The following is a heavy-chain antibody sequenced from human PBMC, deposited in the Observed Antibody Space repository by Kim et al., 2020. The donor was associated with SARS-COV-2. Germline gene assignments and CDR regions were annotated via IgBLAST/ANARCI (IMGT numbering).Heavy chain of an antibody. Sequence: GGSLRLSCAASGFTFSSYEMNWVRQAPGKGLEWVSYISSSGSTIYYADSVKGRFTISRDNAKNSLYLQMNSLRAEDTAVYYCRVIATNYYYMDVWGKGTTVTVSS. J-gene: IGHJ6*03. CDR3: RVIATNYYYMDV. CDR2: ISSSGSTI. D-gene: IGHD2-21*01. CDR1: GFTFSSYE. V-gene: IGHV3-48*03.